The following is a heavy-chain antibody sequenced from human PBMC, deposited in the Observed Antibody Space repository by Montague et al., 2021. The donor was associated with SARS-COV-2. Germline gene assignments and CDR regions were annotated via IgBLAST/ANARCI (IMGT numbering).Heavy chain of an antibody. CDR3: ARTVVATTPEGFDI. Sequence: SLRLSCAASGFTFSSYCLHWVRQAPGKGLEWVTFISYDGGTKFYADSVKGRFTVSRDNSKNTLFLEMNSLRGEDTAVYYCARTVVATTPEGFDIWGQGTMVTVSS. J-gene: IGHJ3*02. CDR1: GFTFSSYC. CDR2: ISYDGGTK. V-gene: IGHV3-30-3*01. D-gene: IGHD5-12*01.